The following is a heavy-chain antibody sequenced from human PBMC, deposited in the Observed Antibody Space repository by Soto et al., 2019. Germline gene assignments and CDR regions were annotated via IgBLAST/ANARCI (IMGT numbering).Heavy chain of an antibody. CDR2: LYPADSDS. V-gene: IGHV5-51*01. CDR1: GYRFINSW. Sequence: PGESLKISCKGSGYRFINSWIGWVRQTPGKGLEWMGILYPADSDSRYSPSFQGQVTISADKSTNTAYLQWNSLKASDTAMYYCATLAARFSNCLDFWGQGTLVTVSS. D-gene: IGHD2-2*01. CDR3: ATLAARFSNCLDF. J-gene: IGHJ4*02.